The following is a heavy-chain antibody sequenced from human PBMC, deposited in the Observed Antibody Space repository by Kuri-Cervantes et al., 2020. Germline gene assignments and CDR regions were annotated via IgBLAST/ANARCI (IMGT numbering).Heavy chain of an antibody. V-gene: IGHV2-26*01. CDR2: IFSNDEK. Sequence: SGPTLVKPTQTLTLTCTFSGFSLSTTGMRVSWIRQPPGKALEWLAHIFSNDEKSYSTSLKSRLTSSKETSKSQVVLTMTNMDTVDTATYYCARNYDFWSGYYTHYYDYMDVWGKGTTVTVSS. CDR3: ARNYDFWSGYYTHYYDYMDV. D-gene: IGHD3-3*01. CDR1: GFSLSTTGMR. J-gene: IGHJ6*03.